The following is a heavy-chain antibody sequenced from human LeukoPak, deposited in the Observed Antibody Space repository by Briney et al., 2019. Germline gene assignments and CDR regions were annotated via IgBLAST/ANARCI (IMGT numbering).Heavy chain of an antibody. V-gene: IGHV3-30-3*01. D-gene: IGHD6-13*01. CDR3: ARDRDVYSSRWNRNFAY. CDR2: ISYDGSNK. J-gene: IGHJ4*02. CDR1: GFTFSSYA. Sequence: GGSLRLSCAASGFTFSSYAMHWVRQAPGKGLEGVAVISYDGSNKYYADSVKGRFTISRDNSKNTLYLQMNSLRAEDTAVYYCARDRDVYSSRWNRNFAYWGQGTLVTVSA.